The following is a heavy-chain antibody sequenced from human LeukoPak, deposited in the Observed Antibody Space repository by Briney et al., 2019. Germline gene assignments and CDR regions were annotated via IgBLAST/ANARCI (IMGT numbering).Heavy chain of an antibody. CDR1: GFTFSSYA. CDR2: ISYDGSNK. D-gene: IGHD3-22*01. CDR3: ASAYYDSSFDY. J-gene: IGHJ4*02. Sequence: GRSLRLSCAASGFTFSSYAMHWVRQAPGKGLEWVAVISYDGSNKYYADSVKGRFTISRDNSKNTLYLQMNSLRAEDTAVYYCASAYYDSSFDYWGQGTLVTVSS. V-gene: IGHV3-30*04.